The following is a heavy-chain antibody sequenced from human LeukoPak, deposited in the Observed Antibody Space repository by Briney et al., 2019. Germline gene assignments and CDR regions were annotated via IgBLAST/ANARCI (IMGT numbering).Heavy chain of an antibody. J-gene: IGHJ6*03. D-gene: IGHD6-25*01. V-gene: IGHV3-48*03. CDR3: SRTFTGSGAHYYYYYYMGV. CDR1: GFTFSSYE. CDR2: ISSSGSTI. Sequence: GGSLRLSCAASGFTFSSYEMNWVRQAPGKGLEWVSYISSSGSTIYYADSVKGRFTISRDNAKNSLYLQMNSLRAEDTAVYYCSRTFTGSGAHYYYYYYMGVWGKGTTVTISS.